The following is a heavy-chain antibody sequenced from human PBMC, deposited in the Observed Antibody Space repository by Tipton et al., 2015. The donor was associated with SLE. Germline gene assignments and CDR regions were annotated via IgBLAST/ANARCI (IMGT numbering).Heavy chain of an antibody. CDR1: GFTFSSYA. CDR3: ARDGQYDIVTSYYLYHSLDC. J-gene: IGHJ4*01. D-gene: IGHD3-9*01. Sequence: SLRLSCAASGFTFSSYAMHWVRQAPGKGLEWVAVISYDGSNKYYADSVKGRFTISRDNSKNTLYLQMNSLRVEDTAVYYCARDGQYDIVTSYYLYHSLDCWGHGTLVTVSS. V-gene: IGHV3-30-3*01. CDR2: ISYDGSNK.